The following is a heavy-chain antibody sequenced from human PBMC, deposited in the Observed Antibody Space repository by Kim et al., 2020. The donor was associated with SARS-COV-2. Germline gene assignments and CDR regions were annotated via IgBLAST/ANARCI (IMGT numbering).Heavy chain of an antibody. CDR2: IYSGGST. CDR1: GFTVSSNY. J-gene: IGHJ6*02. Sequence: GGSLRLSCAASGFTVSSNYMSWVRQAPGKGLEWVSVIYSGGSTYYADSVKGRFTISRDNSKNTLYLQMNSLRAEDTAVYYCARYYNFPGDYGYYYYYGMDVWGQGTTVTVSS. CDR3: ARYYNFPGDYGYYYYYGMDV. D-gene: IGHD4-17*01. V-gene: IGHV3-53*01.